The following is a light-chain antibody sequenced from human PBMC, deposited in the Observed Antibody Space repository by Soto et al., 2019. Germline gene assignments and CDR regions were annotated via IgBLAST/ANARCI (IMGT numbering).Light chain of an antibody. CDR2: SDK. Sequence: QPVLTQPASVSGAPGQRVTIPCTGNSSNIGAGYDVHWYRQFPGTAPKLLIYSDKNRPSGVPDRFSGSKSGTSASLSITGLQPEDEADYYCQSYDSSLSGSVVFGGGTKLTVL. J-gene: IGLJ2*01. CDR1: SSNIGAGYD. V-gene: IGLV1-40*01. CDR3: QSYDSSLSGSVV.